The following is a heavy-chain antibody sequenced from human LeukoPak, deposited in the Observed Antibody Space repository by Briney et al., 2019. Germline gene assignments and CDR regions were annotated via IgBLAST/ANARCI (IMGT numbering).Heavy chain of an antibody. CDR1: GFTFSSYA. D-gene: IGHD3-10*01. CDR2: ISYDGSNK. J-gene: IGHJ4*02. CDR3: AKDPRLLWFGELWGYCDY. Sequence: PGRSLRLSCAASGFTFSSYAMHWVRQAPGKGLEWVAVISYDGSNKYYADSVKGRFTISRDNSKNTLYLQMNSLRAEDTAVYYCAKDPRLLWFGELWGYCDYWGQGTLVTVSS. V-gene: IGHV3-30*04.